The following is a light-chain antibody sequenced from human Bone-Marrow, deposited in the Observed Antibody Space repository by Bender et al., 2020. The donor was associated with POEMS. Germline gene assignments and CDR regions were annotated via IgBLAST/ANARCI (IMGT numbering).Light chain of an antibody. V-gene: IGLV1-51*01. CDR3: GTWDSSLSAGV. CDR2: DND. CDR1: SSNIANNA. J-gene: IGLJ2*01. Sequence: QSVLTQPPSVSAAPGQTVTISCSGSSSNIANNAVTWYQRLPGTAPKLLIFDNDLRPSGISDRFSGSRSAASATLGITGLQTGDEADYYCGTWDSSLSAGVFGGGTKVTVL.